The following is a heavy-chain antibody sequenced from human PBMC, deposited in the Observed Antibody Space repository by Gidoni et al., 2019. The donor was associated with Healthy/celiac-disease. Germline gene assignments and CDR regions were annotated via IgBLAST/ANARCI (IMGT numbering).Heavy chain of an antibody. D-gene: IGHD2-21*01. CDR1: GGSISSGGYY. J-gene: IGHJ4*02. V-gene: IGHV4-31*03. Sequence: QVQLQESGPGLVKPSQTLSLTCPVSGGSISSGGYYWSWIRQHPGKGLEWTGYIYYSGSTYYNPSLKSRVTISVDTSKNQFSLKLSSVTAADTAVYYCARSSALPPGGVVVIAPFDYWGQGTLVTVSS. CDR2: IYYSGST. CDR3: ARSSALPPGGVVVIAPFDY.